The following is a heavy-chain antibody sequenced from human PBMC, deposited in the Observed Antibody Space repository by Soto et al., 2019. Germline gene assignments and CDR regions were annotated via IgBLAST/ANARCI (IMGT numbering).Heavy chain of an antibody. V-gene: IGHV4-30-4*01. CDR3: ARPAYGSGSYYRH. D-gene: IGHD3-10*01. CDR2: IYYSGST. CDR1: GGSISSGDYY. Sequence: SETLSLTCTVSGGSISSGDYYWSWIRQPPGKGLEWIGYIYYSGSTYYNPSLKSRVTISVDTSKNQFSLKLSSVTAADTAVYYCARPAYGSGSYYRHWGQGTLVTVSS. J-gene: IGHJ4*02.